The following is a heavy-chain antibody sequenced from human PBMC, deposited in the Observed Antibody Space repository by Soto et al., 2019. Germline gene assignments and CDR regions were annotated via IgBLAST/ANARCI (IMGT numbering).Heavy chain of an antibody. D-gene: IGHD1-7*01. CDR1: GGPFSGYY. CDR3: ARTESGTFDP. Sequence: PSETLSLTCAVYGGPFSGYYWTWIRQPPGKGLEWIGYIYHSGSTYYNPSLKSRVTISVDRSKNQFSLKLSSVTAADTAVYYCARTESGTFDPWGQGTLVTVSS. J-gene: IGHJ5*02. CDR2: IYHSGST. V-gene: IGHV4-34*01.